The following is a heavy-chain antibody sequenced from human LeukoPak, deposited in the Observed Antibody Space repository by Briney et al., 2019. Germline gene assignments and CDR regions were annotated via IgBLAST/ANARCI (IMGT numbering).Heavy chain of an antibody. J-gene: IGHJ3*01. V-gene: IGHV3-7*03. D-gene: IGHD5-18*01. CDR2: IKGDGSDK. Sequence: GGSLRLSCAASGFSSSNYCMTWIRQAPGKGLEWVATIKGDGSDKRYVDSVKGRFTISRDDVKNSLYLQLNNLRAEDTAIYYCARAQLGYPIDVWSKGTRVTVSS. CDR1: GFSSSNYC. CDR3: ARAQLGYPIDV.